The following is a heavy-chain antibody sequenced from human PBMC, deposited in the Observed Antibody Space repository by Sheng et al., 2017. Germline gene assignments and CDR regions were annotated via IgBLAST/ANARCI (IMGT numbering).Heavy chain of an antibody. J-gene: IGHJ1*01. D-gene: IGHD3-3*01. CDR1: GGSVSSGSYY. Sequence: QVQLQESGPGLVKPSETLSLTCTVSGGSVSSGSYYWSWIRQPPGKGLEWIGYIYYSGSTNYNPSLKSRVTISVDTSKNQFSLKLSSVTAADTAVYYCARIGVDFWSGYSNKYFQHWGQGTLVTVSS. CDR2: IYYSGST. CDR3: ARIGVDFWSGYSNKYFQH. V-gene: IGHV4-61*01.